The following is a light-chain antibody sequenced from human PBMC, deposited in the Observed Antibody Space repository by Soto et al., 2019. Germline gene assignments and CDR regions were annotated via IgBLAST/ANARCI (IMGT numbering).Light chain of an antibody. Sequence: DIVMTQSPDSLPVSLGERATINCKSSQSILHSSNNKNYLAWFQRKPGQPPKLLIYWASTRESGVPDRFRGSGSGTDFTLTIASLQAEDVAVYFCQQYHSLPYTFGQGTNLE. V-gene: IGKV4-1*01. CDR3: QQYHSLPYT. CDR2: WAS. CDR1: QSILHSSNNKNY. J-gene: IGKJ2*01.